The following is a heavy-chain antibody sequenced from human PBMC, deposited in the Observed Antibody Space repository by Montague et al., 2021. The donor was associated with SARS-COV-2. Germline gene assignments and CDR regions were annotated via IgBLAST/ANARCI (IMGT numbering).Heavy chain of an antibody. J-gene: IGHJ4*02. CDR2: VNPDGTRT. V-gene: IGHV3-74*01. Sequence: LSLSFSASGFTFRNYWVEWVRQGPGKGLVWVSNVNPDGTRTNYADSAKGRVTISRGNAKNTLYLQIDSLTADDTAVYYCARGAFSNGLDKWGQGTLVTVSS. CDR1: GFTFRNYW. D-gene: IGHD6-19*01. CDR3: ARGAFSNGLDK.